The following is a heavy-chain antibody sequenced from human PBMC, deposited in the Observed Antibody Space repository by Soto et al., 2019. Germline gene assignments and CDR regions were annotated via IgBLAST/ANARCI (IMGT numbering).Heavy chain of an antibody. J-gene: IGHJ6*02. CDR3: ASQMYYYGSSGYFLIYGMDV. CDR2: IYYSGST. V-gene: IGHV4-39*01. D-gene: IGHD3-22*01. Sequence: PSETLSLTCTVSGGSISSSSYYWVCIHQPPGKGLELIGSIYYSGSTYYNPSLKSRVTISVDTSKNQFSLKLSSVTAADTAVYYCASQMYYYGSSGYFLIYGMDVWGQGTTVTVSS. CDR1: GGSISSSSYY.